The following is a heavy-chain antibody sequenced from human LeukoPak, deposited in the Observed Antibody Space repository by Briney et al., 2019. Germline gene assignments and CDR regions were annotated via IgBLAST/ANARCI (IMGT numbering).Heavy chain of an antibody. J-gene: IGHJ4*02. CDR1: GFIFSNFG. V-gene: IGHV3-30*03. D-gene: IGHD3-22*01. CDR2: ISYDGSRK. CDR3: ARRINYYDSSGYYYVRYFDS. Sequence: PGGSLRLSCAASGFIFSNFGFHWVRQAPGKGLEWVAVISYDGSRKYYAESVKGRFTISRDNAKNTLYLQMNSLGAEDTAVYYCARRINYYDSSGYYYVRYFDSWGQGTLVAVSS.